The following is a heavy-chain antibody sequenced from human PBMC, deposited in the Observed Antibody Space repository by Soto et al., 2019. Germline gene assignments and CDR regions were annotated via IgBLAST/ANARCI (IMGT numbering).Heavy chain of an antibody. D-gene: IGHD6-13*01. CDR2: IYYSGST. CDR1: GGSISSGGYY. CDR3: ARGGYLNWFDP. V-gene: IGHV4-31*03. Sequence: PSETLSLTCTVSGGSISSGGYYWSWIRQHPGKGLEWIGYIYYSGSTYYNPSLKSRVTISVDTSKNQFSLKLSSVTAADTAVYYCARGGYLNWFDPWGQGTLVTVSS. J-gene: IGHJ5*02.